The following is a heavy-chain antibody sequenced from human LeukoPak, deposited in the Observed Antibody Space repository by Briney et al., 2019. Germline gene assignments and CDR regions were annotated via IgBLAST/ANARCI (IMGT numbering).Heavy chain of an antibody. CDR2: ILCTGNA. V-gene: IGHV4-31*03. J-gene: IGHJ4*02. CDR1: GASLSGGSLY. CDR3: ARAPRGGYVGYQFDF. Sequence: SETLSLTCTVSGASLSGGSLYGHWGRQHPGGGREWIENILCTGNAYYNPSLKSRVTISVDTSKNQFSLKLSSVTAADTAVYYCARAPRGGYVGYQFDFWGQGTLVTVSS. D-gene: IGHD5-12*01.